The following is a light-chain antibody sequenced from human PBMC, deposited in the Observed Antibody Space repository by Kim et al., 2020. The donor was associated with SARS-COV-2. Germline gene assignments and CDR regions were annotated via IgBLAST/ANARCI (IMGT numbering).Light chain of an antibody. Sequence: DSGGDRITNTCRTRQGINNHLAWFQQKPGRAPKSLIYAASSLQSGVPSKFSGSGSGTDFTLTISSLQPEDFATYYCQQYDSYPWTFGQGTKVDIK. J-gene: IGKJ1*01. CDR2: AAS. V-gene: IGKV1-16*02. CDR3: QQYDSYPWT. CDR1: QGINNH.